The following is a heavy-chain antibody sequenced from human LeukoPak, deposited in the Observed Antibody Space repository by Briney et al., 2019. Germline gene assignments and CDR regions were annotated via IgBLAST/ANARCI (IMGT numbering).Heavy chain of an antibody. CDR1: GGTFSSYA. V-gene: IGHV1-69*13. Sequence: SVKVSCKASGGTFSSYAISWVRQAPGQGLEWMGGIIPIFGTANYAQKFQGRVTITADESTSTAYMELSSLSSEDTAVYYCAISEYQLLYYYYYMDLWGKGTTVTVCS. CDR2: IIPIFGTA. D-gene: IGHD2-2*01. J-gene: IGHJ6*03. CDR3: AISEYQLLYYYYYMDL.